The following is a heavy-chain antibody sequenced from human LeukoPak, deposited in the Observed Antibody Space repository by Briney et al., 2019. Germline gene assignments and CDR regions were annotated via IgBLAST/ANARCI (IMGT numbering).Heavy chain of an antibody. Sequence: GASVKVSCKASGGTFSSYAISWVRQAPGQGLEWMGRINPDSGGTTFAQKFQGRVTMTRDTSISTAYMELSRLRSDDTAVFYCARDRPPRGYSYGYSETSYNCYGMDVWGQGTTVTVSS. CDR3: ARDRPPRGYSYGYSETSYNCYGMDV. J-gene: IGHJ6*02. CDR1: GGTFSSYA. D-gene: IGHD5-18*01. CDR2: INPDSGGT. V-gene: IGHV1-2*02.